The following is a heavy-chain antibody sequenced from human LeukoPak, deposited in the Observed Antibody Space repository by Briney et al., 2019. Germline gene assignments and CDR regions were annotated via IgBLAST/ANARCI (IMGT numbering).Heavy chain of an antibody. CDR2: IYYSGST. CDR1: GGSISSGGYY. V-gene: IGHV4-31*03. D-gene: IGHD2-15*01. J-gene: IGHJ6*02. Sequence: PSKTLSLTCTVSGGSISSGGYYWSWIRQHPGKGLEWIGYIYYSGSTYYNPSLKSRVTISVDTSKNQFSLKLSSVTAADTAVYYCARDRVGYCSGGSCQLGDYYYGMDVWGQGTTVTVSS. CDR3: ARDRVGYCSGGSCQLGDYYYGMDV.